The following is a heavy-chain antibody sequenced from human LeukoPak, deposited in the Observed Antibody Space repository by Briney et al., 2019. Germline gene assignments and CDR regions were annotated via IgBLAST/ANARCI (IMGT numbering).Heavy chain of an antibody. V-gene: IGHV4-39*07. J-gene: IGHJ4*02. D-gene: IGHD2-2*02. CDR1: GGSISSSSSY. CDR3: AIRDGYCSSTTCYNPCDY. Sequence: SETLSLTCTVSGGSISSSSSYWGWIRQPPGKGLEWIGSIYYCGSTYYNPSVKSRASLSVDTSKNQFSLKLSYVTAADTAVYYCAIRDGYCSSTTCYNPCDYWGQGTLVTVSS. CDR2: IYYCGST.